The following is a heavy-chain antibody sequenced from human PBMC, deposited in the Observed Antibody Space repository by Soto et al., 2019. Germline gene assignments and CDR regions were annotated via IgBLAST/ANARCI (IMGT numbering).Heavy chain of an antibody. CDR2: ISWNSNNR. J-gene: IGHJ4*02. V-gene: IGHV3-9*01. CDR3: AGGSSWYYFHK. Sequence: EVQLVESGGGLVQPGRSLRLSCAASGFTFDDYAMHWVRQAPGKGLEWVSGISWNSNNRGYADSVKGRFTISRDNAKNSLYLQMSGLRPEDTALYYCAGGSSWYYFHKWGQGTLVTVSS. D-gene: IGHD6-13*01. CDR1: GFTFDDYA.